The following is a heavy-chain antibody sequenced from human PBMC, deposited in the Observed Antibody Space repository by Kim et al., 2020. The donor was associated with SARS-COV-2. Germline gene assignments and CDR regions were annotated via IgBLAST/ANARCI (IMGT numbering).Heavy chain of an antibody. D-gene: IGHD3-16*01. CDR2: VNRAGSTT. V-gene: IGHV3-74*01. CDR1: SW. Sequence: SWLHWARKAPGKGLVSVSLVNRAGSTTSSADSVKGRVTISRANARNTLYPQMTRPRAEDTAVYYCASLSTGYVWDKLDYWGPGPLVTV. J-gene: IGHJ4*02. CDR3: ASLSTGYVWDKLDY.